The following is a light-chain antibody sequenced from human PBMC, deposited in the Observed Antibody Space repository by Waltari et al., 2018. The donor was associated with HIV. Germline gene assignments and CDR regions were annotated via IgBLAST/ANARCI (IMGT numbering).Light chain of an antibody. V-gene: IGLV1-47*01. J-gene: IGLJ2*01. CDR3: ATWADRPSGPVV. CDR1: SSN. Sequence: QSVLTQPPSASGTPGQRVTISCSGSSSNVHWYQKPPGTAPKLLIFRNNQRASGVPDRFSGSKSGTSASLVISGLRSEDEADYYCATWADRPSGPVVFGGGTKVTVL. CDR2: RNN.